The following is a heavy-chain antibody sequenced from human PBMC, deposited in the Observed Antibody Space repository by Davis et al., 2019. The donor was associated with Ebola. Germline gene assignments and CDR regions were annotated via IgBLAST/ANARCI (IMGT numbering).Heavy chain of an antibody. CDR3: ARDLRGFLASYYYGMDV. CDR1: GFTFSSYS. Sequence: PGGSLRLSCAASGFTFSSYSMNWVRQAPGKGLEWVSSISSSSSYIYYADSVKGRFTISRDNAKNSLYLQMNSLRAEDTAVYYCARDLRGFLASYYYGMDVWGQGTTVTVSS. D-gene: IGHD2/OR15-2a*01. J-gene: IGHJ6*02. CDR2: ISSSSSYI. V-gene: IGHV3-21*01.